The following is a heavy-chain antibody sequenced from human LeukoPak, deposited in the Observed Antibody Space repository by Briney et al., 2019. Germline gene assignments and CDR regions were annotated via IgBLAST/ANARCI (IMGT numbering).Heavy chain of an antibody. CDR3: AELGITMIGGV. CDR2: ISSSGSTI. Sequence: GGSLRLSCAASGFTFSSYEMNWVRQAPGKGLEWVSYISSSGSTIYYADSVKGRFTISRDNAKNSLYLQTNSLRAEDAAVYYCAELGITMIGGVWGKGTTVTISS. V-gene: IGHV3-48*03. D-gene: IGHD3-10*02. CDR1: GFTFSSYE. J-gene: IGHJ6*04.